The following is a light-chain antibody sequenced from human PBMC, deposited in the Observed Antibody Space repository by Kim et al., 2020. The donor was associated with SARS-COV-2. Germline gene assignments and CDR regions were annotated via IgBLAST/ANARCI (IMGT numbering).Light chain of an antibody. CDR1: QSVSSY. CDR2: GAS. J-gene: IGKJ1*01. CDR3: QQYGTSPRT. Sequence: EIVLTQSPGTLSLSPGESATLSCRASQSVSSYLAWHQQKPGQAPRLLMYGASSRATGIPDRFSGSGSGTDFTLTISRLEPEEFAVYYCQQYGTSPRTFGQGTKVDIK. V-gene: IGKV3-20*01.